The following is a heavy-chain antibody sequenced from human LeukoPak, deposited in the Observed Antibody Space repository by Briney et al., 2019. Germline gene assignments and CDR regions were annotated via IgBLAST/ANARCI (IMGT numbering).Heavy chain of an antibody. CDR1: GYSFTTYW. J-gene: IGHJ4*02. V-gene: IGHV5-51*01. CDR3: ALGMYRSGWRFDY. D-gene: IGHD6-19*01. CDR2: IYPGDSDT. Sequence: GESLKISCEGSGYSFTTYWIGWVRQMPGKGLEWMGIIYPGDSDTRYRPSFQGQVSISADKSISTAYLQWSSLKASDTAMYYCALGMYRSGWRFDYWGQGTLVTVSS.